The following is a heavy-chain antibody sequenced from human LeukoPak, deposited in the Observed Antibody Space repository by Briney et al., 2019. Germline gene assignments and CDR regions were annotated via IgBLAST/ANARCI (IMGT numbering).Heavy chain of an antibody. CDR3: ARDQRHYDFWSGYYTDNWFDP. CDR1: GYTFTSYG. Sequence: ASVKVSCKASGYTFTSYGISWVRQAPGQGLEWMGWISAYNGNTNYAQKLQGRVTMTTDTSTSTAYMELRSLRSDDTAVYYCARDQRHYDFWSGYYTDNWFDPWGQGTLVTVSS. D-gene: IGHD3-3*01. J-gene: IGHJ5*02. V-gene: IGHV1-18*01. CDR2: ISAYNGNT.